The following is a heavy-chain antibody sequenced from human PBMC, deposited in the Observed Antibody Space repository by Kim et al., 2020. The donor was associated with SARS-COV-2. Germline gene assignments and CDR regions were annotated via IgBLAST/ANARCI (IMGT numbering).Heavy chain of an antibody. D-gene: IGHD3-10*01. CDR3: ARAGYGSGSYSWGY. V-gene: IGHV3-7*01. J-gene: IGHJ4*02. Sequence: VDYVKGRFTISRDNAKNSLYLQMNSLRAEDTAVYYCARAGYGSGSYSWGYWGQGTLVTVSS.